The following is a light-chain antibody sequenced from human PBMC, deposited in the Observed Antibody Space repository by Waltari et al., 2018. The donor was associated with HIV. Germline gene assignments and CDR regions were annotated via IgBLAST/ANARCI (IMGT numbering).Light chain of an antibody. CDR3: CSYAVTNTFV. V-gene: IGLV2-23*01. CDR1: SGDVGSYNL. CDR2: DGH. J-gene: IGLJ1*01. Sequence: QSALTQPASVSGSPGQSITISCTGTSGDVGSYNLASWYQQSPGKAPKLLLYDGHRRPSGVSVRFSGSKSGNTASLTISGLRAEDEADYYCCSYAVTNTFVFGTGTKVTVL.